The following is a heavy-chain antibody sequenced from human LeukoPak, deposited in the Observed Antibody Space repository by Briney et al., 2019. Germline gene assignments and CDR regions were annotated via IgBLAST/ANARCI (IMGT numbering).Heavy chain of an antibody. V-gene: IGHV4-59*01. CDR3: ARGVNSGYFDY. CDR1: GDSISIYY. J-gene: IGHJ4*02. CDR2: IYYSGST. D-gene: IGHD1-26*01. Sequence: SETLSLTCSVSGDSISIYYWNWIRQPPGKGLEWIGYIYYSGSTNYNPSLKSRVTISVDTSKNQFSLKLTSVTAADTAVYYCARGVNSGYFDYCGQGTLVTVSS.